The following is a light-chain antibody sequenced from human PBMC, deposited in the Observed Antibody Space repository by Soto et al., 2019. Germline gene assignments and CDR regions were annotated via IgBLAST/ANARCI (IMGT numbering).Light chain of an antibody. V-gene: IGLV1-44*01. CDR1: SSNIGSNT. CDR2: SNN. Sequence: QSVLTQPPSASGTPGQRVTISCSGSSSNIGSNTVNWYQQLPGTAPKLLIYSNNQRPSGVPDPFSGSNSGTSASLAISGLHSYDQADYYCPAWDFRLNAPVFGGGTQLTLL. CDR3: PAWDFRLNAPV. J-gene: IGLJ7*01.